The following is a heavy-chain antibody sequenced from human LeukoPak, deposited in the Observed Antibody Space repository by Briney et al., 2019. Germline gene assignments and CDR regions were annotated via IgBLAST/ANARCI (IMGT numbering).Heavy chain of an antibody. CDR3: ARVATDYYGSGSYYLRRIFDC. CDR2: IYYSGST. J-gene: IGHJ4*02. V-gene: IGHV4-59*01. CDR1: GGSISSYY. D-gene: IGHD3-10*01. Sequence: PSETLSLTCTVSGGSISSYYWSWIRQPPGKGLEWIGYIYYSGSTNYNPSLKSRVTISVDTSKNQFSLKLSSVTAADPAVYYCARVATDYYGSGSYYLRRIFDCWGQGTLVTVSS.